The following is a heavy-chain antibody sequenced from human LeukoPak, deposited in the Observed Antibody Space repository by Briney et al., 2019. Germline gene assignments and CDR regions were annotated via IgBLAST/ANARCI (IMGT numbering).Heavy chain of an antibody. J-gene: IGHJ5*02. D-gene: IGHD3-10*01. Sequence: SETLSLTCAVYGGSFSGYYWSWIRQPPGKGLEWIGEINHSGSTNYNPSLKSRVTISVDTSKNQFSPKLSSVTAADTAVYYCARLLYYGSGSPYNWFDPWGQGTLVTVSS. V-gene: IGHV4-34*01. CDR1: GGSFSGYY. CDR3: ARLLYYGSGSPYNWFDP. CDR2: INHSGST.